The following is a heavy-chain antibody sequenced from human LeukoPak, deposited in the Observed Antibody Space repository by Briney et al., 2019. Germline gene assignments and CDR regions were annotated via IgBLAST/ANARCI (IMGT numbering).Heavy chain of an antibody. J-gene: IGHJ4*02. D-gene: IGHD3-3*02. CDR3: ARVTFLGPFDY. CDR1: GGSISSGGYY. Sequence: SETLSLTCTVSGGSISSGGYYWSWIRQHPGKGLEWIGYIYYSGSTYYNPSLKSRVTISVDTSKNQFSLKLSSVTAADTAVYYCARVTFLGPFDYWGQGTLVTVSS. V-gene: IGHV4-31*03. CDR2: IYYSGST.